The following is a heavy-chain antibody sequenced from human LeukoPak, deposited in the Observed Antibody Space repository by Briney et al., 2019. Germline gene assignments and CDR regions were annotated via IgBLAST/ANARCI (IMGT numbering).Heavy chain of an antibody. CDR2: KNHDGSEK. CDR1: GLIFTNYF. V-gene: IGHV3-7*01. J-gene: IGHJ4*02. CDR3: ATDRGWRTSGYYLYYFEY. Sequence: GGSLRLSCAASGLIFTNYFMSWVRQAPGKGRGWVAPKNHDGSEKYYVDSVRGRFTISRGNTMNSLYLQMSSLRAEDTAVYYCATDRGWRTSGYYLYYFEYWGQGTLVTYSS. D-gene: IGHD3-3*01.